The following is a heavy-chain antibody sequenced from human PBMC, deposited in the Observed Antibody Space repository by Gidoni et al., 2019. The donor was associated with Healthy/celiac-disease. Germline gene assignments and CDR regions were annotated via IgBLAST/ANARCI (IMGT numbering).Heavy chain of an antibody. Sequence: QVQLVESGGGVVQPGRSLRLSCAASGFTFSSYGMHWVRQAPGKGLEWVAVISYDGSKKYYADSVKGRFTISRDNSKNTLYLQMNSLRAEDTAVYYCAKDVAVTTGGWFDPWGQGTLVTVSS. CDR2: ISYDGSKK. V-gene: IGHV3-30*18. D-gene: IGHD4-17*01. J-gene: IGHJ5*02. CDR3: AKDVAVTTGGWFDP. CDR1: GFTFSSYG.